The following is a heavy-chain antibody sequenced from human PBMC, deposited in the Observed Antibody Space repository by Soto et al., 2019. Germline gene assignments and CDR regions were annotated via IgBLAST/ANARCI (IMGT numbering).Heavy chain of an antibody. CDR2: ISGSGGST. CDR3: AKPRLGRYSALCYGMDV. Sequence: EVQLLESGGGLVQPGGSLRLSCAASGFTFSSYAMSWVRQAPGKGLEWVSAISGSGGSTYYADSVKGRFTISRDNSKNTLYLQMNRLRAEDTAVYYCAKPRLGRYSALCYGMDVWGQGTTVTVSS. CDR1: GFTFSSYA. V-gene: IGHV3-23*01. D-gene: IGHD3-16*01. J-gene: IGHJ6*02.